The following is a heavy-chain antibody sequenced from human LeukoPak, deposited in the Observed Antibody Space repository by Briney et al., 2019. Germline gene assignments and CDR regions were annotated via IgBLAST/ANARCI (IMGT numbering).Heavy chain of an antibody. D-gene: IGHD5-12*01. CDR3: QGSGSIDY. V-gene: IGHV3-30-3*01. CDR2: ISYDGSNK. CDR1: GFTFSSYA. Sequence: DPGGSLRLSCAASGFTFSSYAMHWVRQAPGKGLEWVAVISYDGSNKYYADSVKGRFTISRDNAKNSLYLQMNSLRAEDTAVYYCQGSGSIDYWGQGTLVTVSS. J-gene: IGHJ4*02.